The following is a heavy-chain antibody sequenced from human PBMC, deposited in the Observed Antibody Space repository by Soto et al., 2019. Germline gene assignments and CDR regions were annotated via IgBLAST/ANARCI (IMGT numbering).Heavy chain of an antibody. J-gene: IGHJ4*02. Sequence: QGQLVESGGGVVQPGRSLRLSCAASGFTFSSYGMHWVRQAPGKGMEWVAVIWYDGNNKYYADSVKGRFSISRDNSKKTLVLQLNSRRAEDMGGFYCAALTAAATMFDSWGRGTLVTVS. D-gene: IGHD6-13*01. V-gene: IGHV3-33*01. CDR1: GFTFSSYG. CDR3: AALTAAATMFDS. CDR2: IWYDGNNK.